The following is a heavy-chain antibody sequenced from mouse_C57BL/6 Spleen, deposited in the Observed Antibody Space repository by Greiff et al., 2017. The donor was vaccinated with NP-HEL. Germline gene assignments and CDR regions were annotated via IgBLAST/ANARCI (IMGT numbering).Heavy chain of an antibody. CDR3: ARRRTTVVATDYAMDY. Sequence: VQLQQSGAELVKPGASVKISCKASGYAFSSYWMNWVKQRPGKGLEWIGQIYPGDGDTNYNGKFKGKATLTADKSSSTAYMQLSSLTSEDSAVYFCARRRTTVVATDYAMDYWGQGTSVTVSS. CDR1: GYAFSSYW. D-gene: IGHD1-1*01. CDR2: IYPGDGDT. V-gene: IGHV1-80*01. J-gene: IGHJ4*01.